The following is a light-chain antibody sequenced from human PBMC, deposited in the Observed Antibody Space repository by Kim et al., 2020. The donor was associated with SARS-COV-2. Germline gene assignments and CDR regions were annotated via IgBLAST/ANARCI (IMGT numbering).Light chain of an antibody. J-gene: IGKJ2*01. CDR1: QSVSSY. CDR2: DAS. V-gene: IGKV3-11*01. CDR3: QQRSNWPPGYT. Sequence: EIVLTQSPATLSLSPGERATLSCRASQSVSSYLAWYQQKPGQAPRLLIYDASNRATSIPARFSGSGSGTDFTLTISSLEPEDFAVYYCQQRSNWPPGYTFGQGTKLEI.